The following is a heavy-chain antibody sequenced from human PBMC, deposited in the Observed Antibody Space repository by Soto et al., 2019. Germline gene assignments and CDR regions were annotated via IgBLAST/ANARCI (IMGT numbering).Heavy chain of an antibody. V-gene: IGHV1-18*01. CDR3: ASWAIFGVVIIGNDAFDI. Sequence: QVQLVQSGAEVKKPGASVKVSCKASGYTFTSYGISWVRQAPGQGLEWMGWISAYNGNTNYAQKLQGRVTMTTDTSTSTAYMELRSLRSDDTAVYYCASWAIFGVVIIGNDAFDIWGQGTMVTVSS. J-gene: IGHJ3*02. CDR1: GYTFTSYG. CDR2: ISAYNGNT. D-gene: IGHD3-3*01.